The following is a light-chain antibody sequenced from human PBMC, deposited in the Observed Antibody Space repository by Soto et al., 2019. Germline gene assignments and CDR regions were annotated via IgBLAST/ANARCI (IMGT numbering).Light chain of an antibody. CDR3: QTWDTGIVV. V-gene: IGLV4-69*01. J-gene: IGLJ2*01. Sequence: QLVLTQSPSASASLGASVKLTCTLSSGHGNYVIAWHQQQPEKGPRYLMKVKSDGSHSKGDGIPDRFSGSSSGAERYLAISSLQSDDAADYFCQTWDTGIVVFGGGTKLTVL. CDR1: SGHGNYV. CDR2: VKSDGSH.